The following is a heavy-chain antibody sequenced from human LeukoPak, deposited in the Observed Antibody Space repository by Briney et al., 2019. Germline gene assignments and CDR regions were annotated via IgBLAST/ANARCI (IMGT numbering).Heavy chain of an antibody. CDR3: ARHLYSSSWYW. V-gene: IGHV4-39*01. D-gene: IGHD6-13*01. CDR2: IYYSGST. Sequence: SETLSLTCTVSGGSISSSSYYWGWIRQPPGKGLEWIGSIYYSGSTYYNPSLKSRVTISVDTSKNQFSLKLSSVTAADTAVYYCARHLYSSSWYWWGQGTLVTVSS. J-gene: IGHJ4*02. CDR1: GGSISSSSYY.